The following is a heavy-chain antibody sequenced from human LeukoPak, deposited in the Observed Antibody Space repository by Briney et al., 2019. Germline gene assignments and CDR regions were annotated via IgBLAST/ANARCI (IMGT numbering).Heavy chain of an antibody. CDR1: GFTFSNAW. Sequence: GGSLRLSCAASGFTFSNAWMSWVRQAPGKGLEWVGLIKSKADGETTDYAAPVKGRFAISRDDSNDTLYLQMNSLKTEDTAVYYCATAPGVGSGWYAEGFDYWGQGTLVTVSS. CDR2: IKSKADGETT. D-gene: IGHD6-19*01. J-gene: IGHJ4*02. V-gene: IGHV3-15*01. CDR3: ATAPGVGSGWYAEGFDY.